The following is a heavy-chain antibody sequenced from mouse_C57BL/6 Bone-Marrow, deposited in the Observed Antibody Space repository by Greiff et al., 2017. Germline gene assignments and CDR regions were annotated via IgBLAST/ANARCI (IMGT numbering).Heavy chain of an antibody. CDR2: INPSNGGT. Sequence: QVQLQQPGTELVKPGASVKLSCKASGYTFTSYWMHWVKQRPGQGLEWIGNINPSNGGTNYNEKFKRKATLTVDKSSSTAYMQLSSLTSEDSAVYYCASPPIYYDYDYFDYWGQGTTLTVSS. CDR3: ASPPIYYDYDYFDY. CDR1: GYTFTSYW. D-gene: IGHD2-4*01. V-gene: IGHV1-53*01. J-gene: IGHJ2*01.